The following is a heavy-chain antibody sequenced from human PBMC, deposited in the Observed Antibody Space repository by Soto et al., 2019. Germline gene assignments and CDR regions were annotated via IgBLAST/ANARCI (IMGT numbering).Heavy chain of an antibody. J-gene: IGHJ4*02. Sequence: EVQLLESGGGLVQPGGSLRLSCAASGFTFSSYAMSWVRQPPGKGLEWVSGISSSGISTYYVDSVKGRFTISRDNSNNTLYLQMNILRAEDTAVYYCAKLIGRYYFDYWGQGTLVTVSS. CDR3: AKLIGRYYFDY. CDR1: GFTFSSYA. V-gene: IGHV3-23*01. D-gene: IGHD3-10*01. CDR2: ISSSGIST.